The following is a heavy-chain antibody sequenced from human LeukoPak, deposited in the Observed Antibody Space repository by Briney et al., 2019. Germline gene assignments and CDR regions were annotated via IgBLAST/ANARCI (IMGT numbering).Heavy chain of an antibody. J-gene: IGHJ4*02. CDR3: ARDPRGSLDY. V-gene: IGHV3-7*01. D-gene: IGHD3-10*01. CDR2: IKQDGSEK. Sequence: PGGSLRLSCAGSGFTFSNYWTTWVRQAPGKGLEWVANIKQDGSEKYYADSVKGRFTISRDNAKNSLYLQMNNLRVEDTAVYYCARDPRGSLDYWGQGTLVTVSS. CDR1: GFTFSNYW.